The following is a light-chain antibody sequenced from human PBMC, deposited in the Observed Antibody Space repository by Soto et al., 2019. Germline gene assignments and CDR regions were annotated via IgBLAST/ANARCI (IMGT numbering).Light chain of an antibody. J-gene: IGKJ5*01. Sequence: DIQMTQSPSAMSASVGDRVTITYRASQGIHKYLAWFQQKPGKVPKRLIYGASNLQSGVPSRFSGSGSGTEFTLTISSLQPEDFATYYCLQHNFYPPTFGQGTRLE. V-gene: IGKV1-17*03. CDR1: QGIHKY. CDR2: GAS. CDR3: LQHNFYPPT.